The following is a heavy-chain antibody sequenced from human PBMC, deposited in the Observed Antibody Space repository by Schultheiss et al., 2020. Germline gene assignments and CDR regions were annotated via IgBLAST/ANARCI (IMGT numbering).Heavy chain of an antibody. CDR2: MNPNSGNT. D-gene: IGHD2-2*01. V-gene: IGHV1-8*02. CDR3: ARGAASSNYCSSTSCRRSRIGNYGMDV. Sequence: ASVKVSCKASGYTFTSYGISWVRQAPGQGLEWMGWMNPNSGNTGYAQKFQGRVTMTRNTSISTAYMELSSLRSEDTAVYYCARGAASSNYCSSTSCRRSRIGNYGMDVWGQGTTVTVSS. J-gene: IGHJ6*02. CDR1: GYTFTSYG.